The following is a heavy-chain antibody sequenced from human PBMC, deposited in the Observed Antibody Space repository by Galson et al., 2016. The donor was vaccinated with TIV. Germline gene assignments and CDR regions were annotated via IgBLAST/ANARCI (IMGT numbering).Heavy chain of an antibody. CDR3: ATSTVGENIYYYGMDV. J-gene: IGHJ6*02. CDR2: ISYDGTNR. D-gene: IGHD1-26*01. V-gene: IGHV3-30-3*02. CDR1: GFSFSRNA. Sequence: SLRLSCAGSGFSFSRNAMHWVRQAPGRGLEWVAVISYDGTNRYYADSVKGRLTISRDNSRNKLYLQMNSVTTEDTALYYCATSTVGENIYYYGMDVWGQGTPVTVSS.